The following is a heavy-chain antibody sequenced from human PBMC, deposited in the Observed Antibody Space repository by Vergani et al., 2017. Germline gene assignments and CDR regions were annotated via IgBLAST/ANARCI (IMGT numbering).Heavy chain of an antibody. CDR2: IYYSGST. J-gene: IGHJ3*02. D-gene: IGHD6-6*01. V-gene: IGHV4-59*12. Sequence: QVQLQESGPGLVKPSETLSLTCTVSGGSISSYYWSWIRQPPGKGLEWIGYIYYSGSTNYNPSLKSRVTISVDTSKNQFSLKLSSVTAADTAVYYCARGRIAAPNIWGQGTMVTVSS. CDR3: ARGRIAAPNI. CDR1: GGSISSYY.